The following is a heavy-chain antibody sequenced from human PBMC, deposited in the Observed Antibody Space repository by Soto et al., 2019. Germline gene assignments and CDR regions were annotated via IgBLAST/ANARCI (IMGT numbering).Heavy chain of an antibody. V-gene: IGHV4-30-4*01. CDR3: PRTPTRTDFHVVLHFFDL. D-gene: IGHD3-3*02. Sequence: PSETLSRTCGVSGGSLMEDGPYWSCIRQSPGKGLEWRAYMSDSGNIFSDPSLSGRLPVSIDASTNQFSLKLASGTAADTAGYDCPRTPTRTDFHVVLHFFDLWRQGTQVTVSS. CDR2: MSDSGNI. J-gene: IGHJ4*02. CDR1: GGSLMEDGPY.